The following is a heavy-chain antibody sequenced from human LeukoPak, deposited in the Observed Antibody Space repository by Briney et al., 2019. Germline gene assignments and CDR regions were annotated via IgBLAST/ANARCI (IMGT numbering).Heavy chain of an antibody. CDR2: IYSGGST. CDR1: GFTFGDYA. CDR3: ARDSSSWPGYFGY. D-gene: IGHD6-13*01. V-gene: IGHV3-66*01. J-gene: IGHJ4*02. Sequence: PGGSLRLSCTASGFTFGDYAMSWVRQAPGKGLEWVSVIYSGGSTYYADSVKGRFTISRDNSKNTLYLQMNSLRAEDTAVYYCARDSSSWPGYFGYWGQGTLVTVSS.